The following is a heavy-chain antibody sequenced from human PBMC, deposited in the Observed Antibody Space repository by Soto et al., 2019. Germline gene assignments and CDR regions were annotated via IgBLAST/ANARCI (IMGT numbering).Heavy chain of an antibody. D-gene: IGHD3-3*01. CDR3: ARAKGEIITIFGVVINYGMDV. V-gene: IGHV4-30-2*01. J-gene: IGHJ6*02. CDR1: GASITYGAYS. CDR2: INHLETT. Sequence: PSETPSLPCTVSGASITYGAYSWSWIRQTPGKGLEWIGYINHLETTFYNPSFESRLTLSIDRTKNQFSLKLSSVTAADTAVYYCARAKGEIITIFGVVINYGMDVWGQGTTGTSP.